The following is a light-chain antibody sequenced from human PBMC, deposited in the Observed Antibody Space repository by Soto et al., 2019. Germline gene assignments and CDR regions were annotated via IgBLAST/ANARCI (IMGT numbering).Light chain of an antibody. CDR1: QSVLYSSNNKNY. V-gene: IGKV4-1*01. CDR3: QHYNSYSEA. CDR2: KAS. Sequence: DIVMTQSPDSLAVSLGDRATINCTPSQSVLYSSNNKNYLAWYTQKPGKDPKLLIYKASTLKSGVPSRFSGSGSGKEGTLTIRSLQPDEWATYYGQHYNSYSEACGKGTKVDIK. J-gene: IGKJ1*01.